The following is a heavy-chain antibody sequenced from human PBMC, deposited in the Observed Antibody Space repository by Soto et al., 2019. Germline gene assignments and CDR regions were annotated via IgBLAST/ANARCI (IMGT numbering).Heavy chain of an antibody. D-gene: IGHD3-10*01. CDR3: AREVVRGRFDI. CDR2: IYYSGST. CDR1: GGSISSYY. J-gene: IGHJ3*02. V-gene: IGHV4-59*12. Sequence: PSETLSLTCTVSGGSISSYYWSWIRQPPGKGLEWIGYIYYSGSTNYNPSLKSRVTISVDTSKNQFSLKLSSVTAADTAVYYCAREVVRGRFDIWGKGTMVTVSS.